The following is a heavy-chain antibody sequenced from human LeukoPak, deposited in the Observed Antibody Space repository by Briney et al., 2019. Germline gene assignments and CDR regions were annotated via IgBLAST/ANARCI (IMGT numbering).Heavy chain of an antibody. CDR2: IYSGGST. J-gene: IGHJ4*02. CDR3: AREGGYGPEYFDY. Sequence: PGGSLRLSCAASGFTVSSNYMSWVRQAPGKGLEWVSVIYSGGSTYYADSVKGRFTISRDNSKNTLYLQMNSLRAEDTAVYYCAREGGYGPEYFDYWGQGTLVTVSS. V-gene: IGHV3-66*01. CDR1: GFTVSSNY. D-gene: IGHD5-18*01.